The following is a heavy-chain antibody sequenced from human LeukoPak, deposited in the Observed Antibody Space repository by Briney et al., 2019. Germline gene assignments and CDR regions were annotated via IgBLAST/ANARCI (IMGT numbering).Heavy chain of an antibody. J-gene: IGHJ4*02. CDR1: RITFTYW. CDR3: ASSFRDDFWSGHF. V-gene: IGHV3-7*01. Sequence: GGSLRLSCAASRITFTYWMSWVRQAPGKGLEWVANIKQDGSEKYYVDSVKGRFTISRDNAKKSLFLQMNSLRAQDTAVYYCASSFRDDFWSGHFWGQGTLVTVSS. D-gene: IGHD3-3*01. CDR2: IKQDGSEK.